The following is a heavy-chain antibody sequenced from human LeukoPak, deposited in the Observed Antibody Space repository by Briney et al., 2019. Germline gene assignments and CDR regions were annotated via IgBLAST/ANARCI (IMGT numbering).Heavy chain of an antibody. D-gene: IGHD5-18*01. Sequence: GGSLRLSCAASGFTFSSYAMSWVRQAPGKGLECVSVMHSNDDTYYAASVRGRFTISRDNSNNMLYLQMNNLRPEDTAVYYCARGDTSMGDYWGQGTLVTVSS. CDR2: MHSNDDT. V-gene: IGHV3-23*01. CDR3: ARGDTSMGDY. J-gene: IGHJ4*02. CDR1: GFTFSSYA.